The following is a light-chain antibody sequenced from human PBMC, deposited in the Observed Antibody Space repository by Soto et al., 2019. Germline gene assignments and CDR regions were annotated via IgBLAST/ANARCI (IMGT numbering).Light chain of an antibody. V-gene: IGKV1-5*01. Sequence: DIQMTQSPSTLSASVEDRVTITCRASQNINSWLAWYQQKPGKAPKLLIYDASILQSGVPSRFSGSGSGTEFILTISSLQPADFATYYCQQYYSFWTFGQGTKVEIK. CDR3: QQYYSFWT. J-gene: IGKJ1*01. CDR1: QNINSW. CDR2: DAS.